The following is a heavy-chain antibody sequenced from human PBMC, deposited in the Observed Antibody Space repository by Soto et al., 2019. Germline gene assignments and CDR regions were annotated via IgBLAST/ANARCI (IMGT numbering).Heavy chain of an antibody. D-gene: IGHD6-25*01. V-gene: IGHV3-74*01. J-gene: IGHJ4*02. CDR2: IDSDGSST. CDR1: GLTFSNYW. Sequence: EAQLVESGGGLVQPGGSLRLSCTASGLTFSNYWVHWVRQTPGMGLVWVSRIDSDGSSTSYADSVKGRFTISRDNAKNTLYLKMNSLRAEDNAVYYCTREVSAVFDYWGQGTLVTVSS. CDR3: TREVSAVFDY.